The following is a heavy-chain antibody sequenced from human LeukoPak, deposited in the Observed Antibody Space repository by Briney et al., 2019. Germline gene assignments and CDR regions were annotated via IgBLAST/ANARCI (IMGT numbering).Heavy chain of an antibody. CDR1: GFTFDDYA. CDR3: AGGTAAYTSGWYNC. Sequence: PGGSLRPSCAASGFTFDDYALHWVRQAPGKGLEWVSLISGDGRSTYYADSVKGRFTISRDNSKNSLYLQMNSLRTEDTALYYCAGGTAAYTSGWYNCWGQGTLVTVSS. CDR2: ISGDGRST. D-gene: IGHD6-19*01. V-gene: IGHV3-43*02. J-gene: IGHJ4*02.